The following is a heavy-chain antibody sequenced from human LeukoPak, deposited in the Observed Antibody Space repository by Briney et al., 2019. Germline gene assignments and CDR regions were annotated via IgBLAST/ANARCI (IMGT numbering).Heavy chain of an antibody. CDR2: ISSSSSYI. J-gene: IGHJ4*02. Sequence: PGGSLRLSCAASGFTFSSYSMNWVRQAPGKGLEWVSSISSSSSYIYYADSVKGRFTISRDNAKNSLYLQMNSLRAEDTALYYCASIKVGEGDSSGYLPNFDYWGQGTLVTVSS. CDR1: GFTFSSYS. V-gene: IGHV3-21*04. CDR3: ASIKVGEGDSSGYLPNFDY. D-gene: IGHD3-22*01.